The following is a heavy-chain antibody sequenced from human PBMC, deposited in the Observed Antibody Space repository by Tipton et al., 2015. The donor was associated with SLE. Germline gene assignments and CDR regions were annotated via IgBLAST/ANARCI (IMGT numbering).Heavy chain of an antibody. J-gene: IGHJ5*01. CDR1: GFIFSEYY. Sequence: GSLRLSCAASGFIFSEYYMSWIRQAPGKGLEWVSYISRTSSYMNYADSVKGRFSISRDNAKNSLYLEMNSLRAEDTAVYYCASAPTLFPLVSW. V-gene: IGHV3-11*06. CDR3: ASAPTLFPLVS. CDR2: ISRTSSYM.